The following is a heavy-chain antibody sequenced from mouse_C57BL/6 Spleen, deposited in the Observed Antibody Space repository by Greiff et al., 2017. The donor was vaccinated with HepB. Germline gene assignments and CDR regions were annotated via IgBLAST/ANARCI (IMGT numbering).Heavy chain of an antibody. CDR2: IDPSDSYT. V-gene: IGHV1-59*01. CDR1: GYTFTSYW. J-gene: IGHJ3*01. CDR3: ARPSFEN. Sequence: QVQLKQSGAELVRPGTSVKLSCKASGYTFTSYWMHWVKQRPGQGLEWIGVIDPSDSYTNYNQKFKGKATLTVDTSSSTAYMQLSSLTSEDSAVYYCARPSFENWGQGTLVTVSA.